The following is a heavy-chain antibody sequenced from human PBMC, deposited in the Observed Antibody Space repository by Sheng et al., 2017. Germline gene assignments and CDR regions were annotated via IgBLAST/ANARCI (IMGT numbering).Heavy chain of an antibody. CDR1: GFTFSNAW. V-gene: IGHV3-15*01. CDR2: IKSKSDGGGTT. D-gene: IGHD3-10*01. CDR3: TSHYGSGPKEGY. J-gene: IGHJ4*02. Sequence: EVQLVESGGGLVKPGGSLTLSCAASGFTFSNAWMTWVRQAPGKGLEWVGRIKSKSDGGGTTDYAAPVKGRITISRDDSKKTLYLQMNSLKSEDTAIYYCTSHYGSGPKEGYWGRGTLVTVSS.